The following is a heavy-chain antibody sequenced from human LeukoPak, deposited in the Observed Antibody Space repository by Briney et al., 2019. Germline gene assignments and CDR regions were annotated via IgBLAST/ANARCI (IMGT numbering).Heavy chain of an antibody. V-gene: IGHV3-48*03. CDR1: GFTFSSYE. D-gene: IGHD3-10*01. CDR3: ARVSASGSYLDY. Sequence: PGGSLRLSCTASGFTFSSYEMNWVRQAPGKGLEWVSHISSSGTIIYYADSVKGRFTISRDNAKNSLYLQMNSLRAEDTAVYYCARVSASGSYLDYWGQGTLVTVSS. CDR2: ISSSGTII. J-gene: IGHJ4*02.